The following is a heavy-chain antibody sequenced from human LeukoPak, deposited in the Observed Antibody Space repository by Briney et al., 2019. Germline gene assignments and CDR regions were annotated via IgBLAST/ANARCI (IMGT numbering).Heavy chain of an antibody. J-gene: IGHJ5*02. CDR2: IYYSGST. Sequence: PSETLSLTCTVSGGSISSYYWSWIRQPPGKGLEWIGYIYYSGSTNYNPSLKSRVTISVDTSKNQFSLKLSSVTAADTAVYYCARSSSGWYKGSWFDPWGQGTLVTVSS. V-gene: IGHV4-59*01. CDR3: ARSSSGWYKGSWFDP. CDR1: GGSISSYY. D-gene: IGHD6-19*01.